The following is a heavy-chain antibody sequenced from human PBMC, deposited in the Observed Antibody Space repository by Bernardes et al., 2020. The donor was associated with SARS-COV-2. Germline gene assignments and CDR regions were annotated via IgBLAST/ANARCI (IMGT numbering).Heavy chain of an antibody. J-gene: IGHJ6*02. CDR3: ARGGLVATFNGHSLYGMDV. CDR2: IYYSGST. V-gene: IGHV4-31*03. CDR1: GGSISSGGYY. Sequence: SETLSLTCTVSGGSISSGGYYWSWIRQHPGKGLEWIGYIYYSGSTYYNPSLKSRVTISVDTSKNQFSLKLSSVTAADTAVYYCARGGLVATFNGHSLYGMDVWGQGTTVTVSS. D-gene: IGHD5-12*01.